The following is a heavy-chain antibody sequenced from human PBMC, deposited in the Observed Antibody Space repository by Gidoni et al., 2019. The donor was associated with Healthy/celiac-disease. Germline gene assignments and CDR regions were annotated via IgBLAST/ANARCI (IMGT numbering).Heavy chain of an antibody. Sequence: QVQLKESGPGLVKPSGTLSLTCAVSGGSISSSNWWSWVRQPPGKGLEWIGEIYHSGSTNYNPSLKSRVTISVDKSKNQFSLKLSSVTAADTAVYYCARAGFHSRGIAAAGTPDYWGQGTLVTVSS. CDR3: ARAGFHSRGIAAAGTPDY. D-gene: IGHD6-13*01. CDR2: IYHSGST. J-gene: IGHJ4*02. V-gene: IGHV4-4*02. CDR1: GGSISSSNW.